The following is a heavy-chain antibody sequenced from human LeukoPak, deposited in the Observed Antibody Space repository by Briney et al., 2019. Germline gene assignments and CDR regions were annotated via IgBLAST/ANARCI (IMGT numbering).Heavy chain of an antibody. D-gene: IGHD1-26*01. CDR3: ARVEDMGDYRYWYFEV. CDR1: GGSINY. V-gene: IGHV4-39*01. CDR2: NSWTT. J-gene: IGHJ2*01. Sequence: PSETLSLTCTVSGGSINYGGWIRRPPGKGLDWIGSNSWTTYYNPSLKSLVAIFVDTSKNQFSLKLISVTAADTAVYYCARVEDMGDYRYWYFEVWGRGTLVAVSS.